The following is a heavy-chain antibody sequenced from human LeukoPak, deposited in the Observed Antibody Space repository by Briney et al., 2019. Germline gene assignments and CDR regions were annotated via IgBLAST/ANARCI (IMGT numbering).Heavy chain of an antibody. Sequence: ASVKVSCKASGYTFTSYDINWVRQATGQGLEWMGWMNPNSGNTGYAQKFQGRVTMTRNTSISTAYMELSSLRSEDTAVYYCARSRTYDSSGAIDYWGQGTLVTVSS. CDR2: MNPNSGNT. J-gene: IGHJ4*02. V-gene: IGHV1-8*01. D-gene: IGHD3-22*01. CDR1: GYTFTSYD. CDR3: ARSRTYDSSGAIDY.